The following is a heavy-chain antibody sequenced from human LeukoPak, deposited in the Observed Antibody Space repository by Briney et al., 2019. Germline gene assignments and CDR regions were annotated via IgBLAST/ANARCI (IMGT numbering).Heavy chain of an antibody. J-gene: IGHJ5*02. V-gene: IGHV4-38-2*02. CDR3: ARLANCGGDCYLNWFDP. Sequence: SETLSLSCTVSGYSISNGYYWGWIRQPPGKGLEWIGSIYHSGSTYYNPSLKSRVTISVDTSKNQFSLKLSSVTAADTAVYYCARLANCGGDCYLNWFDPWGQGTLVTVSS. CDR1: GYSISNGYY. CDR2: IYHSGST. D-gene: IGHD2-21*02.